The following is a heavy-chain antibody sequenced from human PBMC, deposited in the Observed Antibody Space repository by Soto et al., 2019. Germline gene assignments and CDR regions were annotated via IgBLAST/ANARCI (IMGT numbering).Heavy chain of an antibody. CDR1: GYTFTSYG. J-gene: IGHJ6*02. V-gene: IGHV1-18*01. D-gene: IGHD3-10*01. CDR2: ISTFNSHT. CDR3: ARDFTVLNSIIYYYYGMDV. Sequence: ASVTVSCTASGYTFTSYGSIWVRQAPGQGLEWMGWISTFNSHTDYAQKLQGRVTMTTDTSTSTAYMELRSLRSDDTAVYYCARDFTVLNSIIYYYYGMDVWGQGTTVTVSS.